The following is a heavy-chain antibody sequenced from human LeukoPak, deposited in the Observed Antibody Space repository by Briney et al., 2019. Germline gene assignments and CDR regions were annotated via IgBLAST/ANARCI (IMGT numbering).Heavy chain of an antibody. CDR3: AKGPIAAFIDY. CDR2: ISWNSGSI. J-gene: IGHJ4*02. D-gene: IGHD6-13*01. V-gene: IGHV3-9*01. CDR1: GFTFDDYA. Sequence: GGSLRLSCAASGFTFDDYAMHWVQQAPGKGLEWVSGISWNSGSIGYADSVKGRFTISRDNAKNSLYLQMNSLRAEDTALYYCAKGPIAAFIDYWGQGTLVTVSS.